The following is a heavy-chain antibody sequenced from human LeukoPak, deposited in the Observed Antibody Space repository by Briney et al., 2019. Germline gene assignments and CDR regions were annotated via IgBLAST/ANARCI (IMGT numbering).Heavy chain of an antibody. D-gene: IGHD3-22*01. J-gene: IGHJ4*02. CDR3: ARYYYDSSGYNYFDY. V-gene: IGHV4-59*01. Sequence: SETLSLTCTVSGGSISSYYWSWIRQPPGKGLEWIGYIYYSGSTNYNPSLKSRVTISVDTSKNQFSLKLSSVTAADTAVYYCARYYYDSSGYNYFDYWGQGTLVTVSS. CDR2: IYYSGST. CDR1: GGSISSYY.